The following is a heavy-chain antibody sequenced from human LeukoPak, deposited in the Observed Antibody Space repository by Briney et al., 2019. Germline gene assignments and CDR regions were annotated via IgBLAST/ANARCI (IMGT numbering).Heavy chain of an antibody. D-gene: IGHD5-18*01. CDR2: IIPIFGTA. CDR3: ARVRLPRGYSYARDY. V-gene: IGHV1-69*06. CDR1: GGTFSSYA. J-gene: IGHJ4*02. Sequence: RASVKVSCKASGGTFSSYAISWVRQAPGQGLEWMGRIIPIFGTANYVQKFQGRVTITADKSTSTAHMELSSLRSEDTAVYYCARVRLPRGYSYARDYWGQGTLVTVSS.